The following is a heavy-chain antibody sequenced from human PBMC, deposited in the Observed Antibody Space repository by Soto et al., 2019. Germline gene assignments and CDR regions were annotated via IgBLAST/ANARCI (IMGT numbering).Heavy chain of an antibody. D-gene: IGHD2-15*01. CDR2: INTDGSNT. V-gene: IGHV3-74*01. Sequence: VSLRLSCAASGLTFNRYWMHWVRHAPGKGLEWVSHINTDGSNTNYADPVKGRFTISRDNAKSTLFLQMNSLRDEDTAVYYCARDFCSGGNCYTYYFDPWGQGIPVTGSS. J-gene: IGHJ5*02. CDR3: ARDFCSGGNCYTYYFDP. CDR1: GLTFNRYW.